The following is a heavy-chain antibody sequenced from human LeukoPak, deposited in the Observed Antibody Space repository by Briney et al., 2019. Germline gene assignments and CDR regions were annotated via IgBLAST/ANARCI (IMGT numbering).Heavy chain of an antibody. J-gene: IGHJ4*02. V-gene: IGHV4-61*01. Sequence: SETLPLTCTVSGGSVGSGSYYWSWIRQPPGKGLEWIGFIYYSGSTNYNPSLKSRVSISVDTSKNQFSLKLSSVTAADTAVYYCARELVGLGYFDYWGQGTLVTVSS. CDR1: GGSVGSGSYY. D-gene: IGHD1-26*01. CDR3: ARELVGLGYFDY. CDR2: IYYSGST.